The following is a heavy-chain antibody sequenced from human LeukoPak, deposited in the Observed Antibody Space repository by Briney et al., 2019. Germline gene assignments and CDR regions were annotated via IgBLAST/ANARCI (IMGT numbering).Heavy chain of an antibody. CDR2: INGGGDIT. CDR3: ARGGQLDHYFDY. CDR1: RYSFDSYA. J-gene: IGHJ4*02. D-gene: IGHD6-6*01. Sequence: GGSLRLSCEGSRYSFDSYAMTWVRQAPGKGLEWVSSINGGGDITYYAESVKGRFTISRDNSKNTLYLQMNSLRAEDTAVYYCARGGQLDHYFDYWGQGTLVTVSS. V-gene: IGHV3-23*01.